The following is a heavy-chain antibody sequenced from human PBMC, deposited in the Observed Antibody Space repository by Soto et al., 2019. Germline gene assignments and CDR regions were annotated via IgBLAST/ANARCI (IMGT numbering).Heavy chain of an antibody. D-gene: IGHD6-25*01. CDR1: GFTFSSYS. Sequence: SLRLSCAASGFTFSSYSMNWVRQAPGKGLEWVSYISSSSTTMYYTDSVKGRFTISRDNAKNSLYLQMNSLRAEDTAVYYCARDYSSVWYFDYWGQGTLVTVS. CDR2: ISSSSTTM. CDR3: ARDYSSVWYFDY. V-gene: IGHV3-48*01. J-gene: IGHJ4*02.